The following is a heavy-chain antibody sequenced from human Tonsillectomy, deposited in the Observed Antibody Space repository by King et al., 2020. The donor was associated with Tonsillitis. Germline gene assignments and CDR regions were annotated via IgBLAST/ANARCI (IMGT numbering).Heavy chain of an antibody. CDR2: IYPDDSDT. CDR3: AIRGRYSRGWSRPFYI. V-gene: IGHV5-51*01. Sequence: VQLVESGAEVKKPGESLKISCEGSGYRFTSYWIGWVRQMPGKGLEWMGIIYPDDSDTRYSPSFQGQVTFSADKSITTAYLQWSSLKASDTAMYYCAIRGRYSRGWSRPFYIWGQGTMVIVSS. CDR1: GYRFTSYW. D-gene: IGHD6-13*01. J-gene: IGHJ3*02.